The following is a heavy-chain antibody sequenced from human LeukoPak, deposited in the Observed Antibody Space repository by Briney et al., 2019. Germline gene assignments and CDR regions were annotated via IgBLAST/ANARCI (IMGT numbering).Heavy chain of an antibody. CDR2: ISSSSSYI. Sequence: GGSLRLSCAASGFTFSSYSMNWVRQAPGKGLEWVSSISSSSSYIYYADSVKGRFTISRDNAKNSLYLQMNSLRAEDTAVYYCARVPYCSGGSCPPFRFDPWGQGTLVTVSS. CDR1: GFTFSSYS. CDR3: ARVPYCSGGSCPPFRFDP. V-gene: IGHV3-21*01. D-gene: IGHD2-15*01. J-gene: IGHJ5*02.